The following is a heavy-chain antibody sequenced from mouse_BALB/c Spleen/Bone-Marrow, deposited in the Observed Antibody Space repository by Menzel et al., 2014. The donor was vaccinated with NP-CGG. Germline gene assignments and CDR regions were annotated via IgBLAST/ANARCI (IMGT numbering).Heavy chain of an antibody. V-gene: IGHV5-12-1*01. CDR3: AREVLRDYFDY. CDR1: GFTFSSYD. J-gene: IGHJ2*01. Sequence: EVQLVESGGGLVKPGGSLKLSRAASGFTFSSYDMSWVRQTPEKRLEWVAYISSGGGSTYYPDTVKGRFTISRDNAKNTLYLRMSSLKSEDAAMYYCAREVLRDYFDYWGQGTTLTVSS. D-gene: IGHD1-1*01. CDR2: ISSGGGST.